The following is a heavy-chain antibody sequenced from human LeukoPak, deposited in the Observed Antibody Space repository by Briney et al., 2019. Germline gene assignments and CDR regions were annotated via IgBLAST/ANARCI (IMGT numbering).Heavy chain of an antibody. V-gene: IGHV1-18*01. CDR3: ARDLGYCSGGSCYSSWDFQH. CDR1: GYTFTSYG. D-gene: IGHD2-15*01. CDR2: ISAYNGNT. Sequence: ASVKVSCKASGYTFTSYGISWVRQAPGQGLEWMGWISAYNGNTNYAQKLQGRVTMTTDTSTSTAYMELRSLRSDDTAVYYCARDLGYCSGGSCYSSWDFQHWGQGTLVTVS. J-gene: IGHJ1*01.